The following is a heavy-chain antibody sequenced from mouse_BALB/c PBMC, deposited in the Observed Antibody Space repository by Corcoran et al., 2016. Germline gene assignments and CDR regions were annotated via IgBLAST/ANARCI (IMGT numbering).Heavy chain of an antibody. CDR1: GFNIKDTY. V-gene: IGHV14-3*02. J-gene: IGHJ2*01. CDR3: ASLLRSFDY. CDR2: IDPANGNT. Sequence: EVQLQQSGAELVKPGASVKLSCTASGFNIKDTYMHWVKQRPEQGLEWIGRIDPANGNTQYDPKFQVKATITADTSSNPAYLQLSSLTSEDTAVYYCASLLRSFDYWGQGTTLTVSS. D-gene: IGHD1-1*01.